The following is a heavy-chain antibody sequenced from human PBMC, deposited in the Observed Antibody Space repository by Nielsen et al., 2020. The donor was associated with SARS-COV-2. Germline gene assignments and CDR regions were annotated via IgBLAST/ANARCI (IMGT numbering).Heavy chain of an antibody. CDR2: INHSGGT. V-gene: IGHV4-34*01. D-gene: IGHD6-19*01. Sequence: SQTLSLTCAVYGGSFSGYYWSWIRQPPGKGLEWIGEINHSGGTNYNPSLKSRVTISVDTSKNQFSLKLSSVTAADTAVYYCARGSHSSGWPLDYWGQGTLVTVSS. J-gene: IGHJ4*02. CDR3: ARGSHSSGWPLDY. CDR1: GGSFSGYY.